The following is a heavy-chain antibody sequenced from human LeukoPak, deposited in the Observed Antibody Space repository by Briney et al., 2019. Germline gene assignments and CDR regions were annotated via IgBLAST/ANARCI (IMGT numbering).Heavy chain of an antibody. CDR3: ARQGQQLVDFDY. CDR2: IYYSGST. J-gene: IGHJ4*02. D-gene: IGHD6-13*01. V-gene: IGHV4-59*08. CDR1: GGSISSYY. Sequence: SETLSLTCTVSGGSISSYYWSWIRQPPGKGLEWIGYIYYSGSTNYNPSLKSRVTISVDTSKNQFSLKLSSVTAADTAVYYCARQGQQLVDFDYWGQGTLVTVSS.